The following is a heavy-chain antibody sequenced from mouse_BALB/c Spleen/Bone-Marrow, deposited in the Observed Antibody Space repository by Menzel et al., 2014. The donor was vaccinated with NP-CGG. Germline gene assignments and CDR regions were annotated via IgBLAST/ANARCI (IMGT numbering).Heavy chain of an antibody. CDR1: GFNIKDAY. CDR3: ARWEYYAMDY. J-gene: IGHJ4*01. D-gene: IGHD4-1*01. CDR2: IDPANGNT. Sequence: VQLQQSGAELVKPGASVKLSCTASGFNIKDAYMHWVKQRPEQGLEWIGRIDPANGNTKYDPKFQGKATITADTSSNTAYLQLSSLTSEDTAVYYCARWEYYAMDYWGQGTSVTVAS. V-gene: IGHV14-3*02.